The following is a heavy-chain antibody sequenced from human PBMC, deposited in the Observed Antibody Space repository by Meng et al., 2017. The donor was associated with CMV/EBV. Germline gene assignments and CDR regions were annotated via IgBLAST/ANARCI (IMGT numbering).Heavy chain of an antibody. J-gene: IGHJ6*02. CDR2: ISSSGSTI. D-gene: IGHD3-3*01. Sequence: GGPLRLSCAASGFTFSDYYMSWIRQAPGKGLEWVSYISSSGSTIYYADSVKGRFTISRDNAKNSLYLQMNSLRAEDTAVYYCARVSGVRVFLEPYYYGMDVWGQGTTVTVSS. CDR1: GFTFSDYY. V-gene: IGHV3-11*01. CDR3: ARVSGVRVFLEPYYYGMDV.